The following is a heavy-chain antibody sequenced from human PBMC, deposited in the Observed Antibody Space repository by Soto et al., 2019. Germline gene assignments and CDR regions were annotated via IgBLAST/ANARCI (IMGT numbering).Heavy chain of an antibody. V-gene: IGHV1-2*04. CDR1: GYTFTGYY. CDR2: INPNSGGT. D-gene: IGHD3-22*01. Sequence: GASVKVSCKASGYTFTGYYMHWVRQAPGQGLEWMGWINPNSGGTNYAQKFQGWVTMTRDTSISTAYMELSRLRSDDTAVYYCARDTIRANGGYSYNWFEPRGQGTLVTVSS. CDR3: ARDTIRANGGYSYNWFEP. J-gene: IGHJ5*02.